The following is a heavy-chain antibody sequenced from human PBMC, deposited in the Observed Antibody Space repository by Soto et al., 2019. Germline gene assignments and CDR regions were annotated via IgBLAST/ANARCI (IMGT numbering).Heavy chain of an antibody. V-gene: IGHV5-10-1*01. CDR3: ARSTSVPTEGYFDS. CDR1: GYSFTSYW. Sequence: PVESLKISCKGSGYSFTSYWISWVRQMPGKGLEWMGRIDPIDSYTNYSPSFQGHVTISADKSISTAYLQWSSLKASDTAMYYCARSTSVPTEGYFDSWGQGTLVTVSS. J-gene: IGHJ4*02. CDR2: IDPIDSYT.